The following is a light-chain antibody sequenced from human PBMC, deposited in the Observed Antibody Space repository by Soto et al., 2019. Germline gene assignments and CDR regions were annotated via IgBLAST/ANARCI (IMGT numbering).Light chain of an antibody. CDR2: EVS. Sequence: QSALTQPPSASGSPGQSVTISCTGTSSDVGGYNYVSWYQKNPGKAPKLMIYEVSKRPSGVPDRFSGSKSGNKASLTVSGLQAEDEADYYCSSYSGSNNFVVFGGGTKLTVL. CDR1: SSDVGGYNY. CDR3: SSYSGSNNFVV. V-gene: IGLV2-8*01. J-gene: IGLJ2*01.